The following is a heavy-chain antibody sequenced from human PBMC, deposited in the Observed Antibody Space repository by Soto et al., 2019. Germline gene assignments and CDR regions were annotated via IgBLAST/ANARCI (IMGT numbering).Heavy chain of an antibody. V-gene: IGHV4-34*01. CDR1: GGSFSGYH. CDR2: INPSGSI. CDR3: ATFVGATTVTRGSPRDY. D-gene: IGHD4-4*01. J-gene: IGHJ4*02. Sequence: VQLQQWGAGLLKPSETLSLTCAVYGGSFSGYHWSWFRQPPGKGLGWIGEINPSGSINYNPSLKSRVTISVDTSKNQSSLNLSSVTAADTAVYYCATFVGATTVTRGSPRDYWGQGTPVTVSS.